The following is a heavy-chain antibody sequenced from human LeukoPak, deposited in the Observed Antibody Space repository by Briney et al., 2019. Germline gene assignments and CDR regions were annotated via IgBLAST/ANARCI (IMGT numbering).Heavy chain of an antibody. CDR3: ARGGARDIWYFAY. Sequence: GGTLRLSCEVSGFTFSAYGIHWVRQSPGKGLEWVAFVRYDGRDKFYADSVKGGFIVSKDNSRNTLQLQMNSLRSGGTAVYFCARGGARDIWYFAYWGQGIRVSVS. J-gene: IGHJ4*02. CDR1: GFTFSAYG. CDR2: VRYDGRDK. V-gene: IGHV3-30*02. D-gene: IGHD2-21*01.